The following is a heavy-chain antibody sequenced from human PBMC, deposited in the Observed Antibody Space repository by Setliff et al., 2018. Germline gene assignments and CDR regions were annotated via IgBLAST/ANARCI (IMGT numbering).Heavy chain of an antibody. V-gene: IGHV4-31*01. CDR3: ASWGSAIGFDL. J-gene: IGHJ3*01. CDR2: ISRSGST. D-gene: IGHD3-16*01. CDR1: GGSISSSSYQ. Sequence: SETLSLTCTVSGGSISSSSYQWGWVRQTPGKGLEWIGYISRSGSTSYNSSLKRQITISLDTSKNQFSLKMNSVTAADTAVYYCASWGSAIGFDLWGQGTVVTVSS.